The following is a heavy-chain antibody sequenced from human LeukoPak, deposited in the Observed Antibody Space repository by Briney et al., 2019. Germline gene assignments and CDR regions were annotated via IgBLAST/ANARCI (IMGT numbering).Heavy chain of an antibody. CDR1: GFTFSSQA. V-gene: IGHV3-23*01. Sequence: PGGSLRLSCVASGFTFSSQAMSWVRQAPGKGLEWVSVISGTGDSTYYADSVKGRFTISRDNAKNSLYLQMNSLRAEDTAVYYCARGGRLRIDYWGQGTLVTVSS. D-gene: IGHD2-21*02. J-gene: IGHJ4*02. CDR3: ARGGRLRIDY. CDR2: ISGTGDST.